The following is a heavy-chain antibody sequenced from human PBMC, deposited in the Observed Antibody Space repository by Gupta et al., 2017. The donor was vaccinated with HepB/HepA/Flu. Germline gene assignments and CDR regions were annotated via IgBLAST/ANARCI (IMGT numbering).Heavy chain of an antibody. D-gene: IGHD1-26*01. J-gene: IGHJ5*02. CDR2: INYSVT. Sequence: QVQPQASGPGLVKPSQTLSLTCTVSGGSISRSDYHWSWIRQPPGKGLEWIGYINYSVTFYNPSFKSRLTMSVDTSKNQFSPKLRSVTAADTAVYYCAREWGSPWFDPWGQGTLVTVSS. CDR1: GGSISRSDYH. V-gene: IGHV4-30-4*01. CDR3: AREWGSPWFDP.